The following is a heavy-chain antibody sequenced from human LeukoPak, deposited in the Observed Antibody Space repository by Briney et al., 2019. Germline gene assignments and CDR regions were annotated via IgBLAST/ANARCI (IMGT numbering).Heavy chain of an antibody. CDR1: GGSISSYY. D-gene: IGHD6-13*01. CDR3: ARGVYIAAAQYGY. CDR2: IYYSGTT. Sequence: SETLSLTCTVSGGSISSYYWSWIRQPPGKGLEWIGYIYYSGTTNYNPSLKSRVTISVDTSKTQFSLNLSSVTAADTAVYYCARGVYIAAAQYGYWGQGTLVTVSS. J-gene: IGHJ4*02. V-gene: IGHV4-59*01.